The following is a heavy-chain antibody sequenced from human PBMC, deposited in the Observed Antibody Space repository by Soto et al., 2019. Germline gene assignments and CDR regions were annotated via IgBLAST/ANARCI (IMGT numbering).Heavy chain of an antibody. V-gene: IGHV3-30-3*01. J-gene: IGHJ4*02. CDR2: ISYDGSNK. D-gene: IGHD3-10*01. CDR1: GFTFSSYA. CDR3: ARDLSGFGELLTGTTFDY. Sequence: GGSLRLSCAASGFTFSSYAMHWVRQAPGKGLEWVAVISYDGSNKYYADSVKGRFTISRDNSKNTLYLQMNSLRAEDAAVYYCARDLSGFGELLTGTTFDYWGQGTLVTSPQ.